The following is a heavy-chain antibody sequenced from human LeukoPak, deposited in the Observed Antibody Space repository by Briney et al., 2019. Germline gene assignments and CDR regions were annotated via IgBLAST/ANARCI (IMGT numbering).Heavy chain of an antibody. J-gene: IGHJ4*02. V-gene: IGHV4-59*01. CDR1: GGSISTYY. CDR2: INYSGST. Sequence: SETLSLTCIVSGGSISTYYWTWIRQPPGKGLEWIGYINYSGSTNHNPSLESRVTISVDTSKNQFSLSLRSVTAADTAVYYCAREEVYRTGWYNNWGQGILVTVSS. CDR3: AREEVYRTGWYNN. D-gene: IGHD6-19*01.